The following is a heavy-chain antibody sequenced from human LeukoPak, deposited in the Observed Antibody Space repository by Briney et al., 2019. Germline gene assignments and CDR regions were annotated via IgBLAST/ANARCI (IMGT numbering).Heavy chain of an antibody. J-gene: IGHJ4*02. CDR1: GGSFSGYY. CDR3: ARGSSSSGYSHFDY. CDR2: INHSGST. Sequence: SETLSLTCAVYGGSFSGYYWSCIRQPPGKGLEWIGEINHSGSTNYNPSLKSRVTISVDTSKNQFSLKLSSVTAADTAVYYCARGSSSSGYSHFDYWGQGTLVTVSS. D-gene: IGHD3-22*01. V-gene: IGHV4-34*01.